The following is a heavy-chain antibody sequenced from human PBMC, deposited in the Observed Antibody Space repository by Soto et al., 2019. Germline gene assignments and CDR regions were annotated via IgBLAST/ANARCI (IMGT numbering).Heavy chain of an antibody. Sequence: QVLLVQSGAEVTRPGASVKVSCKASGYTFTSYYMHWVRQAPGQELEWMAMINPSGGRTKYAQIFQGRVTLTRDTSTGTVDMELSSLTSEDTAIYYCARGPSCGGDCYLFDYWGQGTQVTVSS. CDR2: INPSGGRT. CDR3: ARGPSCGGDCYLFDY. D-gene: IGHD2-21*02. J-gene: IGHJ4*02. CDR1: GYTFTSYY. V-gene: IGHV1-46*01.